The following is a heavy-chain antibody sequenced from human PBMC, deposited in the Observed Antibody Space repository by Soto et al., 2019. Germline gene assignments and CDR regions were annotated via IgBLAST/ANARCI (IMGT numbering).Heavy chain of an antibody. D-gene: IGHD3-10*01. CDR1: GGSISSGDYY. CDR2: IYYSGST. Sequence: QVQLQESGPGLVKPSQTLSLTCTVSGGSISSGDYYWSWIRQPPGKGLEWIGYIYYSGSTYYNPSLKSRVTISVDTSKTQFSLTLSSVTAADPAVYYCARYWFGEGHYYYSGMDVLGQGTTLTVCS. V-gene: IGHV4-30-4*01. J-gene: IGHJ6*02. CDR3: ARYWFGEGHYYYSGMDV.